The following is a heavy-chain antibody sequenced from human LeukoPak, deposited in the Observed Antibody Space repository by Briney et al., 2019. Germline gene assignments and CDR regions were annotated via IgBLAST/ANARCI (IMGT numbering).Heavy chain of an antibody. CDR1: GGSFSGYY. J-gene: IGHJ4*02. V-gene: IGHV4-34*01. CDR3: ARESPRHFDY. Sequence: SETLSLTCAVYGGSFSGYYWSGIRQPPGKGLEWMGEINHSGSTNYNPSLKSRVTISVDTSKNQFSLKLSYVTAADTAVYYCARESPRHFDYWGQGTLVTVSS. CDR2: INHSGST.